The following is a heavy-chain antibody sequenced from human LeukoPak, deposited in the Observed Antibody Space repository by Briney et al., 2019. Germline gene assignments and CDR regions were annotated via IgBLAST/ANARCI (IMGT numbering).Heavy chain of an antibody. Sequence: GSLRLSCAASGFTFSSYEMNWVRQPPGKGLEWIGSIYYSGSTYYNPSLKSRVTISVDTSKNQFSLKLSSVTAADTAVYYCASYYYGSGSYYNEGWFDPWGQGTLVTVSS. CDR3: ASYYYGSGSYYNEGWFDP. J-gene: IGHJ5*02. CDR1: GFTFSSYE. V-gene: IGHV4-39*07. D-gene: IGHD3-10*01. CDR2: IYYSGST.